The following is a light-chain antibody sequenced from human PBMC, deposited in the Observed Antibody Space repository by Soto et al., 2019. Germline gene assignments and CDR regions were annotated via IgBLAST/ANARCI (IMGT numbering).Light chain of an antibody. J-gene: IGLJ2*01. Sequence: QSALTQPPSASGSPGQSVTISCTATSGDLGDYDYVSWYQLHPGKAPKLMIYEVSNRPSGVSNRFSGSKSGNTASLTISGLQAEDEADYYCSSYTSSSTLVVFGGGTKLTVL. V-gene: IGLV2-14*01. CDR1: SGDLGDYDY. CDR2: EVS. CDR3: SSYTSSSTLVV.